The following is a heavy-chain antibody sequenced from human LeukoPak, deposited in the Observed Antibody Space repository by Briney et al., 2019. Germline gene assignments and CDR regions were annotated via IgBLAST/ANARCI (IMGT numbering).Heavy chain of an antibody. CDR3: ASGGSYYFDAFDI. D-gene: IGHD1-26*01. J-gene: IGHJ3*02. Sequence: SQTLSLTCTVSGGSISSGGYYWSWIRQHPGKGLEWIGYIYYSGSTYYNPSLKSRVTISVDASKNQFSLKLSSVTAADTAVYYCASGGSYYFDAFDIWGQGTTVTVSS. CDR2: IYYSGST. CDR1: GGSISSGGYY. V-gene: IGHV4-31*03.